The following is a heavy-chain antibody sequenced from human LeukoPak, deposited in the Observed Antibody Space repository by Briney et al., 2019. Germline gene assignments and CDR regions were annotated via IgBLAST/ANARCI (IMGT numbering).Heavy chain of an antibody. D-gene: IGHD3-22*01. J-gene: IGHJ4*02. CDR3: ARPAFYDSSGYGHD. Sequence: GGSLTLSCAASGFTFDDYAMHWLRQAPGKGLVWVPRINNDGSTTNYTDSVKGRFTISRNNVKNKLCLQMKSLTDEVRGLYDFARPAFYDSSGYGHDWGEGRLVTVSS. CDR2: INNDGSTT. CDR1: GFTFDDYA. V-gene: IGHV3-74*01.